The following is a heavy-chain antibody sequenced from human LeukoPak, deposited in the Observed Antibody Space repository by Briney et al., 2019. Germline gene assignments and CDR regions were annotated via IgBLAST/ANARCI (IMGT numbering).Heavy chain of an antibody. CDR2: INPNSGGT. CDR1: GYTFTGYY. V-gene: IGHV1-2*02. D-gene: IGHD5-24*01. CDR3: ARGDGYNFPLTD. Sequence: ASVKVSCKASGYTFTGYYMRWVRQAPGQGLEWMGWINPNSGGTNYAQKLQGRVTMTTDTSTSTAYMELRSLRSDDTAVYYCARGDGYNFPLTDWGQGTLVTVSS. J-gene: IGHJ4*02.